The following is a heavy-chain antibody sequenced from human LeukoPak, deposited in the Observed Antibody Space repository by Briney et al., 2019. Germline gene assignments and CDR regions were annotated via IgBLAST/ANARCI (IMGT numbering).Heavy chain of an antibody. CDR3: ARVAGTYGSGSLLSNYFDY. CDR1: GGSFSGYY. V-gene: IGHV4-34*01. CDR2: INHSGST. D-gene: IGHD3-10*01. J-gene: IGHJ4*02. Sequence: SETLSLTCAVYGGSFSGYYWSWIRQPPGKGLEWIGEINHSGSTNYNPSLKSRVTISVDTSKNQFSLKLSSVTAADTAVYYCARVAGTYGSGSLLSNYFDYWGQGTLVTVSS.